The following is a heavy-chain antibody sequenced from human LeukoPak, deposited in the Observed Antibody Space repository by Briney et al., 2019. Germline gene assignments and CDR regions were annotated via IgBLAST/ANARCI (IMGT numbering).Heavy chain of an antibody. V-gene: IGHV3-21*01. CDR3: ASQYSSGWYRTDY. CDR1: GFTFSSYS. J-gene: IGHJ4*02. CDR2: ISSSSSYI. D-gene: IGHD6-19*01. Sequence: GGSLRLSCAASGFTFSSYSMNWVRQAPGKGLEWVSSISSSSSYIYYADSVKGRFTISRDNAKNSLYLQMNSLRAEDTAVYCCASQYSSGWYRTDYWGQGTLVTVSS.